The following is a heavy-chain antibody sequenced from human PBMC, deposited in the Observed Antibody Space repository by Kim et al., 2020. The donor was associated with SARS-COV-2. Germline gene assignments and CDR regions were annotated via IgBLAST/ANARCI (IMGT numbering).Heavy chain of an antibody. V-gene: IGHV3-23*01. Sequence: AVADEGRFTISRDNSKNTLYLKMNMRRAEDTAVYFCAKDAPNKDAFDIWGQGTMVTVSS. J-gene: IGHJ3*02. CDR3: AKDAPNKDAFDI.